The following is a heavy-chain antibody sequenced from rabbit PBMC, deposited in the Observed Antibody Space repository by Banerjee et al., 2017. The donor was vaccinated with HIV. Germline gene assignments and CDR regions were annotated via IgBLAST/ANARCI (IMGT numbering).Heavy chain of an antibody. J-gene: IGHJ4*01. CDR3: ARGDGAYAGYDGL. Sequence: QSLEESGGGLVQPEGSLTLTCTASGFSFSSSYYMCWVRQAPGKGLEWIGIIYAASGSAYYASWVHGRFTISRSTSLNTVDLKMTSLTAADTATYFCARGDGAYAGYDGLWGPGTWSPS. CDR2: IYAASGSA. V-gene: IGHV1S43*01. D-gene: IGHD7-1*01. CDR1: GFSFSSSYY.